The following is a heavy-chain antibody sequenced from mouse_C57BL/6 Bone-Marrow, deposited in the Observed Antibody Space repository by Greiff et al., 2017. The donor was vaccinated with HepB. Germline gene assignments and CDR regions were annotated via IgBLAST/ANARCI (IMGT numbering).Heavy chain of an antibody. D-gene: IGHD1-1*01. V-gene: IGHV3-1*01. CDR1: GYSITSGYD. CDR2: ISYSGST. Sequence: DVKLVESGPGMVKPSQSLSLTCTVTGYSITSGYDWHWIRHFPGKKLEWMGYISYSGSTNYNPSLKSRISITHDTSKNHFFLKLNSVTTEDTATYYCARDYYGSSPYWYFDVWGTGTTVTVSS. J-gene: IGHJ1*03. CDR3: ARDYYGSSPYWYFDV.